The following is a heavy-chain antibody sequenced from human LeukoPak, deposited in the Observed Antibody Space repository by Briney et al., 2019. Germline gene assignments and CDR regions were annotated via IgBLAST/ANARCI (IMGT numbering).Heavy chain of an antibody. CDR1: GFTFSRFA. CDR3: ARAYAGSYSGGDY. Sequence: PGGSLRLSCAASGFTFSRFAMHWVRPAPGKGLEWVAVISYDENNENYADSVKGRFTISRDNSKDTLYLQMNSLRVEDTAVYYCARAYAGSYSGGDYWGQGTLVTVSS. J-gene: IGHJ4*02. CDR2: ISYDENNE. V-gene: IGHV3-30-3*01. D-gene: IGHD1-26*01.